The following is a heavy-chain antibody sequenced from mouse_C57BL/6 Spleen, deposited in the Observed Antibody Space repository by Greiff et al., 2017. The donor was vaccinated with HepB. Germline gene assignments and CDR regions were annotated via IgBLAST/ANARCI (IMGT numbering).Heavy chain of an antibody. Sequence: EVMLVESGGGLVKPGGSLKLSCAASGFTFSDYGMHWVRQAPEKGLEWVAYISSGSSTIYYADTVKGRFTISRDNAKNTLFLQMTSLRSEDTAMYYCATDYDDGYYYAMDYWGQGTSVTVSS. CDR3: ATDYDDGYYYAMDY. J-gene: IGHJ4*01. CDR1: GFTFSDYG. D-gene: IGHD2-4*01. CDR2: ISSGSSTI. V-gene: IGHV5-17*01.